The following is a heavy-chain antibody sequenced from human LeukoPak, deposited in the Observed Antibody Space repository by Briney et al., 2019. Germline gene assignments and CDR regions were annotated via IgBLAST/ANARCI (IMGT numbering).Heavy chain of an antibody. Sequence: RGSLRLSCAASGFTFSTYNMNWVRQAPGKGLEWVSYISSYSSTIRYADSVKGRFTVSRDNSKNTLYVQMKSLRAEDTAVYYCAKDFVVVPGNVNYFDYWGQGTLVTVSS. CDR3: AKDFVVVPGNVNYFDY. D-gene: IGHD2-21*02. V-gene: IGHV3-48*01. CDR1: GFTFSTYN. CDR2: ISSYSSTI. J-gene: IGHJ4*02.